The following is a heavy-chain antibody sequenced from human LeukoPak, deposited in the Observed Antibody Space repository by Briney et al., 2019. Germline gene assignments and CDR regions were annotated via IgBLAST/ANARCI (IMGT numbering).Heavy chain of an antibody. CDR2: IYYSGST. J-gene: IGHJ3*02. D-gene: IGHD3-22*01. CDR3: ARSYYYDSSGIPGAFDI. CDR1: GGSIRSYY. Sequence: SETLSLTCTVSGGSIRSYYWSWIRQPPGKGLEWIGYIYYSGSTNYNPSLKSRVTISVDTSKNQFSLKLSSVTAADTAVYYCARSYYYDSSGIPGAFDIWGQGTMVTVSS. V-gene: IGHV4-59*08.